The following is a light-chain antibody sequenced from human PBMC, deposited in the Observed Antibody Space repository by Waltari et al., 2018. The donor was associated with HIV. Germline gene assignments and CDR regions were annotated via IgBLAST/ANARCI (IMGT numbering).Light chain of an antibody. CDR3: QQTYNNPPT. CDR2: AAS. Sequence: DIQMTQSPSSLPASVGDRVTITCRASQSITGQLIWYQQKPGKAPKLLIYAASSLESGVPSRFSGSGSGTDFTLTINSLQPEDFATYYCQQTYNNPPTFGQGTKMEI. J-gene: IGKJ1*01. CDR1: QSITGQ. V-gene: IGKV1-39*01.